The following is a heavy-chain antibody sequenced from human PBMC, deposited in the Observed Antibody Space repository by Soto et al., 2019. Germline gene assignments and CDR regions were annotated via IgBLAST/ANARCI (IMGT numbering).Heavy chain of an antibody. CDR1: GYTFTSYC. J-gene: IGHJ4*02. CDR2: ISAYNGNT. CDR3: ARIHDFWSGYYFFDY. V-gene: IGHV1-18*01. Sequence: ASVKVSCKASGYTFTSYCISWVRQAPGQGLEWMGWISAYNGNTNYAQKLQGRVTMTTDTSTSTAYMELRSLRSDDTAVYYCARIHDFWSGYYFFDYWGQGTLVTVSS. D-gene: IGHD3-3*01.